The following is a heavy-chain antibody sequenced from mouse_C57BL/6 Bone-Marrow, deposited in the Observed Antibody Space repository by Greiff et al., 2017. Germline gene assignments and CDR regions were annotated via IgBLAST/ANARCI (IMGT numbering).Heavy chain of an antibody. Sequence: QVQLQQSGADMVRPGASVTLSCKASGYTFTDYEMHWVKQTPVHGLEWIGAIDPETGGTAYNQKFKGKAILTADKSSSTAYMELRSLTSEDSAVYYCTWGVPGRRAMDYWGQGTSVTVSS. J-gene: IGHJ4*01. D-gene: IGHD1-1*01. CDR1: GYTFTDYE. V-gene: IGHV1-15*01. CDR2: IDPETGGT. CDR3: TWGVPGRRAMDY.